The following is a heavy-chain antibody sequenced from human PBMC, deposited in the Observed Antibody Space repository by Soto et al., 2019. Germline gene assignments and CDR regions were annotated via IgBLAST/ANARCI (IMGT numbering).Heavy chain of an antibody. Sequence: GESLKISCNGSGCSFTSYWIGWVRQMPGKGLEWMGIIYPGDYDTRYSPSFQGQLTISGDNSISTASLQWSSLKPSDTAMYHCARSGITGSPSSVGNVYWGQGTLVTVSS. CDR1: GCSFTSYW. D-gene: IGHD1-20*01. J-gene: IGHJ4*02. CDR3: ARSGITGSPSSVGNVY. V-gene: IGHV5-51*01. CDR2: IYPGDYDT.